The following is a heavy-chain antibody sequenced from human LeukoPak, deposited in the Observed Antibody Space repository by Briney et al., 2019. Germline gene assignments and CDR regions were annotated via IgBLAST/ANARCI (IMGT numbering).Heavy chain of an antibody. CDR1: GFTFSSHW. D-gene: IGHD3-16*01. CDR3: ARDVITFGGVIIY. J-gene: IGHJ4*02. CDR2: ISSSGSTI. V-gene: IGHV3-48*04. Sequence: GGSLRLSCAGSGFTFSSHWMNWVRQAPGKGLEWVSYISSSGSTIYYADSVKGRFTISRDNAKNSLYLQMNSLRAEDTAVYYCARDVITFGGVIIYWGQGTLVTVSS.